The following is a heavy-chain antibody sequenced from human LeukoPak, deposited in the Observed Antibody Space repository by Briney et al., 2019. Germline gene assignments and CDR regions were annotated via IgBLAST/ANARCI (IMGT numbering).Heavy chain of an antibody. D-gene: IGHD6-13*01. V-gene: IGHV1-18*01. J-gene: IGHJ5*02. CDR3: ARDPSSSWYEGSWFDP. Sequence: ASVKVSCKASGYTFTSYGISWVRQAPGQGLEWMVWISAYNGNTNYAQKLQGRVTMTTDTSTSTAYMELRSLRSDDTAVYYCARDPSSSWYEGSWFDPWGQGTLVAVSS. CDR2: ISAYNGNT. CDR1: GYTFTSYG.